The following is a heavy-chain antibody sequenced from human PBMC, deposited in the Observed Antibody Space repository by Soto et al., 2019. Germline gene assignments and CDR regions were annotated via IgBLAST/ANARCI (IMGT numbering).Heavy chain of an antibody. CDR3: ARAPRGNYGYPSSFDY. Sequence: SETLSLTCTVSGVSISSYYWSWIRQPPGKGLEWIGYIYYSGSTNYNPSLKSRVTISVDTSKNQFSLKLSSVTAADTAVYYCARAPRGNYGYPSSFDYWGQGTLATVS. D-gene: IGHD3-10*01. J-gene: IGHJ4*02. CDR1: GVSISSYY. V-gene: IGHV4-59*01. CDR2: IYYSGST.